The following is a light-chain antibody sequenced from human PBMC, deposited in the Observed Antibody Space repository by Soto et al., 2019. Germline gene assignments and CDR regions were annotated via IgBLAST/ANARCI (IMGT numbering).Light chain of an antibody. CDR2: EVT. CDR3: MIYARMYTVV. J-gene: IGLJ1*01. Sequence: QSALTQPPSASGSPGQSVTISCTGTSSGVGAYNYLSWYQHRAGKAPQLIIYEVTKRPSRVPNRFCGSKSGNTASLTVAGVKAADEAEYFFMIYARMYTVVFGTGTK. CDR1: SSGVGAYNY. V-gene: IGLV2-8*01.